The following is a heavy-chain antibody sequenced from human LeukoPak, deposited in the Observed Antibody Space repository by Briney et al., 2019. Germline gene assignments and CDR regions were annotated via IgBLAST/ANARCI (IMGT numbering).Heavy chain of an antibody. V-gene: IGHV3-30*03. Sequence: GGSLRLSCAASGFTFSHFAMHWVRQAPGKGLEWVAVISYDGRKNYYADSVKGRFTLTRDDSANTLYLQMNSLRAEDTAVYYCVRGSKIRGVLPEGEFDYWGQGALVTVSS. D-gene: IGHD3-10*01. CDR3: VRGSKIRGVLPEGEFDY. J-gene: IGHJ4*02. CDR1: GFTFSHFA. CDR2: ISYDGRKN.